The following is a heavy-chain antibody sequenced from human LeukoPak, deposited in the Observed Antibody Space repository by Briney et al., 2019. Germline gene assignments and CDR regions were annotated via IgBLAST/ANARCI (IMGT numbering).Heavy chain of an antibody. CDR3: ATSSPSSTSCYSY. J-gene: IGHJ4*02. D-gene: IGHD2-2*01. V-gene: IGHV3-48*01. CDR1: GFTFSSYS. CDR2: ISSSSSTI. Sequence: GGSPRLSCAASGFTFSSYSMNWVRQAPGKGLEWVSYISSSSSTIYYADSVKGRFTISRDNAKNSLYLQMNSLRAEDTAVYYCATSSPSSTSCYSYWGQGTLVTVSS.